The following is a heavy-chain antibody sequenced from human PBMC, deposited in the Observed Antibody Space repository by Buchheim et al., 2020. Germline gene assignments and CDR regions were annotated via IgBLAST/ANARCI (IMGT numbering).Heavy chain of an antibody. V-gene: IGHV1-8*02. D-gene: IGHD7-27*01. Sequence: QVQLVQSGAEVKKPGASVKVSCKASGYTFTGYYMHWVRQAPGQGLEWMGWMNPNSGNKGYAQKFQGRVTMTRNTSISTAYMELSSLRSEDTAVYYCARGPPLTGDFDYWGQGTL. CDR3: ARGPPLTGDFDY. J-gene: IGHJ4*02. CDR2: MNPNSGNK. CDR1: GYTFTGYY.